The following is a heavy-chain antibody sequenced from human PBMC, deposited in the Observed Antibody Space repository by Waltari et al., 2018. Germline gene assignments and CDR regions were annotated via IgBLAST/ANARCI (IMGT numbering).Heavy chain of an antibody. D-gene: IGHD5-12*01. V-gene: IGHV1-69*13. J-gene: IGHJ3*02. CDR2: IIPIFGTA. CDR1: GGTFSSYA. CDR3: AREEMATITRDAFDI. Sequence: QVQLVQSGAEVKKPGSSVKVSCKASGGTFSSYAIILVRQAPGQGLEWMGGIIPIFGTANYAQKFQGRVTITADESTSTAYMELSSLRSEDTAVYYCAREEMATITRDAFDIWGQGTMVTVSS.